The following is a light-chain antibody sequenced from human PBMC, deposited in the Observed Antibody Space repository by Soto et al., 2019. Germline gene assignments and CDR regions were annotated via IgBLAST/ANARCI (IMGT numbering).Light chain of an antibody. CDR1: SSDVGGYNY. Sequence: QSALTQPRSVSGSPGQSVTISCTGTSSDVGGYNYVSWYQQHPGKAPKLMIYDDSKRPSGVPDSFSGSKSGNTASLAISGLQAEDEADYYCCSYAGSYTWVFGGGTKLTVL. V-gene: IGLV2-11*01. J-gene: IGLJ3*02. CDR2: DDS. CDR3: CSYAGSYTWV.